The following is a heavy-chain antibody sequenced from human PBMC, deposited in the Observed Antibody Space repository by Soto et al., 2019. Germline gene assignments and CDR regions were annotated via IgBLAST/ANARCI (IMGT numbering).Heavy chain of an antibody. D-gene: IGHD6-13*01. CDR2: ISSSSPYM. CDR3: AKPQAAAGRWWDY. CDR1: GFTFSSYS. Sequence: EVQLVESGGGLVKPGGSLRLSCAASGFTFSSYSMNWVRQAPGQGLEWVSSISSSSPYMYYADSVKGRFTISRDNSKNTLYLQMNSLRAEDTAVYYCAKPQAAAGRWWDYWGQGTLVTVSS. J-gene: IGHJ4*02. V-gene: IGHV3-21*04.